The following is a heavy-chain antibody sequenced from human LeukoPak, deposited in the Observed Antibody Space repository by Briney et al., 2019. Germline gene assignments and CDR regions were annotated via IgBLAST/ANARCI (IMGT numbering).Heavy chain of an antibody. CDR1: GFTFSSYS. Sequence: PGGSLRLSCAASGFTFSSYSMNWVRQAPGKGLEWVSSISSSSSYIHYADSVKGRFTISRDNAKNSLYLQMNSLRAEDTAVYYCARLYYYGSGSYYPWGQGTLVTVSS. D-gene: IGHD3-10*01. V-gene: IGHV3-21*01. CDR2: ISSSSSYI. J-gene: IGHJ5*02. CDR3: ARLYYYGSGSYYP.